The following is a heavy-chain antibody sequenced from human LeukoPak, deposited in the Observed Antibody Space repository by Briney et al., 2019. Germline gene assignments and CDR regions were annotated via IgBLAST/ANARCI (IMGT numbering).Heavy chain of an antibody. CDR2: ISTTGNTI. V-gene: IGHV3-11*01. Sequence: GGSLRLSCAASGFMFSDYHMTWICQAPGKGLEWISYISTTGNTIFYADSVKGRFTVSRDENSLYLQMNSLKTEDTAVYYCTTLYGSGSYNYFDYWGQGTLVTVSS. D-gene: IGHD3-10*01. J-gene: IGHJ4*02. CDR3: TTLYGSGSYNYFDY. CDR1: GFMFSDYH.